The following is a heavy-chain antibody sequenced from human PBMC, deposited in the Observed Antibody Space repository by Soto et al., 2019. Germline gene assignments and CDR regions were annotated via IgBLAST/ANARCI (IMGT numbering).Heavy chain of an antibody. CDR3: ACLSAADDYYYYGMDV. D-gene: IGHD6-13*01. Sequence: PGGSLRLSCAASGFTFSSYSMNWVRQAPGKGLEWVSSISSSSSYIYYADSVKGRFTISRDNAKNSLYPQMNSLRAEDTAVYYCACLSAADDYYYYGMDVWGQGTTVTVSS. CDR2: ISSSSSYI. V-gene: IGHV3-21*01. CDR1: GFTFSSYS. J-gene: IGHJ6*02.